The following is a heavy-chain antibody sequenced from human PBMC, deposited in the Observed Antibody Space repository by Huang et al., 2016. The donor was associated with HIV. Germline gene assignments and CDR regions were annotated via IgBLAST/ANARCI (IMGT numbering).Heavy chain of an antibody. D-gene: IGHD6-13*01. CDR2: YSLIFDKV. J-gene: IGHJ3*01. CDR3: ARDLTGTRAAAAGIRGDAFDV. Sequence: QVQLVQSGAEVKKPGSSVKVSCKASGGTFGSYDISWVRQAPGQGLEWEVGYSLIFDKVNYAQKFQGRVRITADASTSTAYMELTSLRSEDTAVYYCARDLTGTRAAAAGIRGDAFDVWGQGTLVTVSS. V-gene: IGHV1-69*13. CDR1: GGTFGSYD.